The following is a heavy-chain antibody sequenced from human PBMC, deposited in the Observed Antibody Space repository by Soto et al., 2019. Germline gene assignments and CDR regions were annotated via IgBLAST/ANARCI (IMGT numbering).Heavy chain of an antibody. CDR3: ARNDSSGYLES. V-gene: IGHV3-11*06. CDR1: GFTFSDYY. J-gene: IGHJ5*02. Sequence: QVQLVESGGALVRPGGSLRLSCAASGFTFSDYYMSWIRQAPGKGLEWLSYISSSATYAIYADSVKGRFTLSRDNAKNSLYLQMNSLRAEDTAVYYCARNDSSGYLESWGQGTLVTVSS. CDR2: ISSSATYA. D-gene: IGHD3-22*01.